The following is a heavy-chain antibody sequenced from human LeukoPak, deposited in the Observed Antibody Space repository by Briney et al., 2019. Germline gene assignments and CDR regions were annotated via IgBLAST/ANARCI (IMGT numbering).Heavy chain of an antibody. CDR1: GGSISSSSYY. CDR2: IYYSGST. V-gene: IGHV4-39*07. Sequence: SETLSLTCTVSGGSISSSSYYWGWIRQPPGKGLEWNGSIYYSGSTYYNPSLKSRVTISVDTSKNQFSLKLSSVTAADTAVYYCARGVVLGYWGQGTLVTVSS. CDR3: ARGVVLGY. J-gene: IGHJ4*02. D-gene: IGHD3-10*01.